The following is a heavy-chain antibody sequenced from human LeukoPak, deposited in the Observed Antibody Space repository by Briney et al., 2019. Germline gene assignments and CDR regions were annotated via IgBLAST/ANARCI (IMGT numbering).Heavy chain of an antibody. V-gene: IGHV3-7*01. CDR1: GFPFSSYW. D-gene: IGHD3-10*01. CDR2: VKEDGSKK. J-gene: IGHJ6*02. CDR3: AKDLVRGGFVVTTPNYYDGMDV. Sequence: GGSLRLSCVASGFPFSSYWRTWVRQAPAKGLEWVANVKEDGSKKSYVDSVKGRFTISRDNSKNTLYLQMNSLRAEDTAVYYCAKDLVRGGFVVTTPNYYDGMDVWGQGTTVTVSS.